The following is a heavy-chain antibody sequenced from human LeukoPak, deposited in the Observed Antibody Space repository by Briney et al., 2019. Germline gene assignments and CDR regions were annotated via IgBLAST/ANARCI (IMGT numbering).Heavy chain of an antibody. CDR1: GDSISSSTHY. Sequence: PSETLSLTCSVSGDSISSSTHYWGWIRQPPGKGLEWIGSIYHSGTTYYNPSLKSRVTISVDTFKNQFSLKLSSVTAADTAVYYCARMDITMVGTLANWFDPWGRGTLVTVSS. CDR3: ARMDITMVGTLANWFDP. D-gene: IGHD4-23*01. V-gene: IGHV4-39*01. J-gene: IGHJ5*02. CDR2: IYHSGTT.